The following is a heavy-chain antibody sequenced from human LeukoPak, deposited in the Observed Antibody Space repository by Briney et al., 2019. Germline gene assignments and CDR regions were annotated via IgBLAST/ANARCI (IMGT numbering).Heavy chain of an antibody. CDR3: ARDRTLGRSYQQGSLYYYYGMDV. D-gene: IGHD1-26*01. V-gene: IGHV1-46*01. J-gene: IGHJ6*02. CDR2: INPSGGST. CDR1: GYTFTSYY. Sequence: ASVKVSCKASGYTFTSYYMHWVRQAPGQGLEWMGIINPSGGSTSYAQKFQGRVTMTRDTSTSTVYMELSSLRSEDTAVYYCARDRTLGRSYQQGSLYYYYGMDVWGQGTTVTVSS.